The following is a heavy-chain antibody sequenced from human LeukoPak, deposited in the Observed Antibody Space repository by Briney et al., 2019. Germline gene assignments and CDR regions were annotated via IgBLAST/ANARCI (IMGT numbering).Heavy chain of an antibody. CDR2: RFYSGST. V-gene: IGHV4-59*08. CDR3: ARGVCTSSSCYAGDYGMDV. Sequence: SETLSLTCTVSGGSMSSYYWSWIRQPPGKGLEWIGYRFYSGSTNSNPSLKSRVTISLDTSKSQFSLKVTSVTAADTAVYYCARGVCTSSSCYAGDYGMDVWGQGTTVTVSS. CDR1: GGSMSSYY. J-gene: IGHJ6*02. D-gene: IGHD2-2*01.